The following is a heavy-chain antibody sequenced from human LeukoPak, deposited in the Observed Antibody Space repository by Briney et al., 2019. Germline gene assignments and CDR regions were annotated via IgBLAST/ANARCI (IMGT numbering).Heavy chain of an antibody. V-gene: IGHV4-39*01. D-gene: IGHD5-18*01. Sequence: SETLSLTCTVSGGSISSSSYYWGWIRQPPGKGLEWIGSIYYSGSTYYNPSLKSRVTISVDTSKNQFSLKLSSVTAADTAVYYCARSLLGSYGYWGYWGQGTLVTVSS. CDR3: ARSLLGSYGYWGY. CDR2: IYYSGST. CDR1: GGSISSSSYY. J-gene: IGHJ4*02.